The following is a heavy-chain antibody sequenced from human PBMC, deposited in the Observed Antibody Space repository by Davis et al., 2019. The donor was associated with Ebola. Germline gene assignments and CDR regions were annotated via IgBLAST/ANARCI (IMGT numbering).Heavy chain of an antibody. D-gene: IGHD5-24*01. V-gene: IGHV3-48*02. Sequence: GESLKISCAASGFTFSSYSMNWVRQAPGKGLEWVSYISSSSSTIYYADSVKGRFTISRDNAKNSLYLQMNSLRDEDTAVYYCAREMATGFDYWGQGTLVTVSS. CDR3: AREMATGFDY. J-gene: IGHJ4*02. CDR1: GFTFSSYS. CDR2: ISSSSSTI.